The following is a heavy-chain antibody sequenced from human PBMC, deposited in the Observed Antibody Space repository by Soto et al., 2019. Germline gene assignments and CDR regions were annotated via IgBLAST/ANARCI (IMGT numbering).Heavy chain of an antibody. J-gene: IGHJ5*02. CDR3: ATYDSSDYYSGSPIGWFDP. Sequence: QVQLQESGPGLVKPSQTLSLTCTVSGGSISSGGYYWSWIRQHPGKGLEWIGYIYYSGSTYYNPSLKSRVTIAVDTSKNQFSLKLSSVTAADTAVYYCATYDSSDYYSGSPIGWFDPWGQGTLVTVSS. V-gene: IGHV4-31*03. D-gene: IGHD3-22*01. CDR2: IYYSGST. CDR1: GGSISSGGYY.